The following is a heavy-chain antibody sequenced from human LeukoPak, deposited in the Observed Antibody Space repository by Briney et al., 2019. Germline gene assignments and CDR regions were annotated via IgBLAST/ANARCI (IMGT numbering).Heavy chain of an antibody. CDR2: IKQDGSEK. CDR3: ARDLGTNDAFDI. V-gene: IGHV3-7*03. J-gene: IGHJ3*02. CDR1: GFTFSDYY. D-gene: IGHD7-27*01. Sequence: GGSLRLSCAASGFTFSDYYMSWIRQAPGKGLEWVANIKQDGSEKYYVDSVKSRFTISRDTAKNSLYLQMNSLRAEDTAVYFCARDLGTNDAFDIWGQGTMLTVSS.